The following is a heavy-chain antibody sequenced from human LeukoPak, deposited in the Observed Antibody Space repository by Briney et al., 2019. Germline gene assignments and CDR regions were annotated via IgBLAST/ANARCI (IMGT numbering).Heavy chain of an antibody. V-gene: IGHV4-39*02. CDR3: AREWFDYGEGKWFDP. CDR2: IYYSGST. J-gene: IGHJ5*02. CDR1: GGSISSSSYY. Sequence: PSETLSLTCTVSGGSISSSSYYWGWIRQPPGKGLEWIGSIYYSGSTYYNPSLKSRVTISVDTSKNQFSLKLSSVTAADTAVYYCAREWFDYGEGKWFDPWGQGTLVTVSS. D-gene: IGHD4-17*01.